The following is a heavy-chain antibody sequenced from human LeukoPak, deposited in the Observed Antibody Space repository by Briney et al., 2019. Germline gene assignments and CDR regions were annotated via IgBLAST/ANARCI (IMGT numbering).Heavy chain of an antibody. D-gene: IGHD3-22*01. J-gene: IGHJ3*02. CDR3: ARDPYDGGGYGAFDI. CDR2: INQGGNQD. Sequence: GGSLRLSCAASGFTFSSYSMNWVRQAPGMGLEWVANINQGGNQDAYVASVRGRFTVSRDNAKNSLYLQMNGLRAEDTAVYYCARDPYDGGGYGAFDIWGRGTMVTVSS. V-gene: IGHV3-7*01. CDR1: GFTFSSYS.